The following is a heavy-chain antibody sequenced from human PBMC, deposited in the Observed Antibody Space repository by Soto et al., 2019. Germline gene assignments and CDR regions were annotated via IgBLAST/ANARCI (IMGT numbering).Heavy chain of an antibody. CDR1: GYTLTSYY. Sequence: GASVKVSCKASGYTLTSYYMHWVRQAPGQGLEWMGIINPSGGSTSYAQKFQGRVTMTRDTSTSTVYMELSSLRSEDTAVYYCASTLGYCSGGSCPIDYWGQGTLVTVSS. CDR2: INPSGGST. J-gene: IGHJ4*02. CDR3: ASTLGYCSGGSCPIDY. D-gene: IGHD2-15*01. V-gene: IGHV1-46*01.